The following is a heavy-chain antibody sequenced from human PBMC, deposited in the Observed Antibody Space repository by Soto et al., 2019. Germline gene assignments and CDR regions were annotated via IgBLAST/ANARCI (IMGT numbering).Heavy chain of an antibody. Sequence: ASVKVSCKASGYTFPIYDIHWVRQATGQGLEWMGWMNPTSVHTGYEQRFQGRVNLTRNTSINTAYMEVTSLTSEDTAVYYCARGRALRDSSGFLAWLCDLWGQGTMVTVSS. V-gene: IGHV1-8*01. CDR1: GYTFPIYD. CDR2: MNPTSVHT. J-gene: IGHJ3*01. D-gene: IGHD3-3*01. CDR3: ARGRALRDSSGFLAWLCDL.